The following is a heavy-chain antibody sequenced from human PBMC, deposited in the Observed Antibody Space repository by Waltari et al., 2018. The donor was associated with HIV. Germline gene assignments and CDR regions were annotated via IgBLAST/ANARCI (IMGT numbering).Heavy chain of an antibody. Sequence: QVQLQESGPGLVKPSQTLSLTCTVSGGSISSGGYYWSWIRQHPGKGLEWIGYIYYSGSTYHNPSLKSRVTISVDTAKNQFSRKLSSVTAADTAVYYCARGKEYSSSWKSRALDYWGQGTLVTVSS. J-gene: IGHJ4*02. CDR3: ARGKEYSSSWKSRALDY. D-gene: IGHD6-13*01. CDR1: GGSISSGGYY. CDR2: IYYSGST. V-gene: IGHV4-31*03.